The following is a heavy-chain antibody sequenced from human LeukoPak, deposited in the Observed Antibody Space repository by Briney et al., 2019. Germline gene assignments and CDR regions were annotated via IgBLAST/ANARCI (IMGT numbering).Heavy chain of an antibody. Sequence: GGSLRLSCAASGFTVSSNYMIWVRQAPGKGLEWVSVIYSGGSTYYADSVKGRFTISRDNSKNTLYLQMNSLRAEDTAVYYCATGYCGGDCSYYFDYWGQGTLVTVSS. D-gene: IGHD2-21*02. J-gene: IGHJ4*02. CDR3: ATGYCGGDCSYYFDY. V-gene: IGHV3-66*01. CDR2: IYSGGST. CDR1: GFTVSSNY.